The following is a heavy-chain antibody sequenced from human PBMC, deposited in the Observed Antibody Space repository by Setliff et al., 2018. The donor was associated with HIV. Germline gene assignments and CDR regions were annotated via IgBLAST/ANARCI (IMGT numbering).Heavy chain of an antibody. V-gene: IGHV4-61*01. J-gene: IGHJ4*02. CDR1: GGSVSSVNYY. CDR3: ARAGMGALRSLFDY. D-gene: IGHD1-26*01. CDR2: IHYTGST. Sequence: SETLSLTCSVSGGSVSSVNYYWSWIRQPPGKGLEWIGYIHYTGSTTYNPSLKSRVTISVDTSKNQFSLELSSVTAADTAVYYCARAGMGALRSLFDYWGQGKLVTVSS.